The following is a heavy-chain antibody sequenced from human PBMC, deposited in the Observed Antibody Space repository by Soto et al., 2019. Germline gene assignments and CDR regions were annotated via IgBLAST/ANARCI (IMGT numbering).Heavy chain of an antibody. J-gene: IGHJ3*02. CDR3: ARSGILTGYLGPDAFDI. Sequence: GASVKVSCKASGYTSTNYGMHWVRQAPGQRLEWMGWINAGSGNTKYSQKFQGRITITRDTSASTVYMELSSLRSEDTAVYYCARSGILTGYLGPDAFDIWGQGTMVTV. CDR1: GYTSTNYG. V-gene: IGHV1-3*01. D-gene: IGHD3-9*01. CDR2: INAGSGNT.